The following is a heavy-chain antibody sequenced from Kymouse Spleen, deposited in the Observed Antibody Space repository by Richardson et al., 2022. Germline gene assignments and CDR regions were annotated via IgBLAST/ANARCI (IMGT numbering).Heavy chain of an antibody. Sequence: QVQLQESGPGLVKPSQTLSLTCTVSGGSISSGGYYWSWIRQHPGKGLEWIGYIYYSGSTYYNPSLKSRVTISVDTSKNQFSLKLSSVTAADTAVYYCARGGYYGSGSYYNIDYWGQGTLVTVSS. CDR3: ARGGYYGSGSYYNIDY. J-gene: IGHJ4*02. D-gene: IGHD3-10*01. CDR2: IYYSGST. V-gene: IGHV4-31*03. CDR1: GGSISSGGYY.